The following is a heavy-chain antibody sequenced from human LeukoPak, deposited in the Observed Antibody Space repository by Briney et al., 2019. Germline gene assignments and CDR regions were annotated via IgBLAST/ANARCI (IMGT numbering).Heavy chain of an antibody. CDR1: GYTFTSYG. V-gene: IGHV1-18*01. D-gene: IGHD3-10*01. CDR3: ARNMVRGVSGRDFDY. J-gene: IGHJ4*02. CDR2: ISAYNGNT. Sequence: ASVKVSCKASGYTFTSYGISWVRQAPGQGLEWMGWISAYNGNTKYSQKFQGRVTITRDTSASTAYMELSSLRSEDTAVYYCARNMVRGVSGRDFDYWGQGTLVTVSP.